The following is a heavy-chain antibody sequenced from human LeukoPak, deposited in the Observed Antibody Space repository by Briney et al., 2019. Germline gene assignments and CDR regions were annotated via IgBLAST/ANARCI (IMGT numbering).Heavy chain of an antibody. CDR2: IKQDGSEK. D-gene: IGHD3-22*01. V-gene: IGHV3-7*01. Sequence: GGFLRLSCAASGFTFSSYWMSWVRQAPGKGLEGVANIKQDGSEKYYVDSVKGRFTISRDNAKNSLYLQMNSLRAEDTAVYYCAREPTDSSGYYYPDYWGQGTLVTVSS. CDR3: AREPTDSSGYYYPDY. J-gene: IGHJ4*02. CDR1: GFTFSSYW.